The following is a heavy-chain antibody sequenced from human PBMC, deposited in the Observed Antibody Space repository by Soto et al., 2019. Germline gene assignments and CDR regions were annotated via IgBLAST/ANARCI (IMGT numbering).Heavy chain of an antibody. CDR2: IHAVSGNT. CDR3: ARAPPWGTWWNFYIQNYDY. D-gene: IGHD3-16*01. V-gene: IGHV1-3*03. Sequence: RASVKVSCKSSGYTFTTYSIHWVRHPPGQRLQWMGWIHAVSGNTKYSQDFQGRDTFTRYTAATTTFRELRSLRAEDTAVYYCARAPPWGTWWNFYIQNYDYWGQGTLVTVSS. CDR1: GYTFTTYS. J-gene: IGHJ4*02.